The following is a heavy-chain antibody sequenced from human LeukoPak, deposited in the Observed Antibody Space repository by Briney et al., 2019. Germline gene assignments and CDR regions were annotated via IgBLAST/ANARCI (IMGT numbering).Heavy chain of an antibody. CDR3: GRGSYGSGSYYDRGFFDY. CDR1: GGSISSYY. CDR2: IYYSGST. Sequence: SETLSLTCTVSGGSISSYYWGWIRQPPGKGLEWIGYIYYSGSTNYNPSLKSRVTISVDTSKNQFSLKLSSVTAADTAVYYCGRGSYGSGSYYDRGFFDYWGQGTLVTVSS. J-gene: IGHJ4*02. D-gene: IGHD3-10*01. V-gene: IGHV4-59*01.